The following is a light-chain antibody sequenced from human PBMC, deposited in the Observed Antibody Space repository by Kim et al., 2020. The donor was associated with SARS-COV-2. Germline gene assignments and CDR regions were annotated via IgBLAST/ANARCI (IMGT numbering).Light chain of an antibody. CDR1: QSIGVS. CDR3: QQRNVWPDT. J-gene: IGKJ2*01. Sequence: SLPPGESATFTCRASQSIGVSLGWYQHKPGQAPRLLIYSASNRAAGVPARFSGSGFGTDFTLTISNLEPEDSAIYFCQQRNVWPDTFGQGTKLEI. CDR2: SAS. V-gene: IGKV3-11*01.